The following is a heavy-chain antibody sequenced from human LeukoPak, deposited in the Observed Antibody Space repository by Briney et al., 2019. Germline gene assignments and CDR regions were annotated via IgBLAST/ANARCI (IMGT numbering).Heavy chain of an antibody. V-gene: IGHV3-9*01. Sequence: GGSLRLSCAASGFTFDDYTMHWVRQAPGKGLEWISGISWNSDNIGYADSVKGRFTISRDNAKNSLYLQMNSLRADDTAVYYCAREGYEDAFDIWGQGTMVTVFS. J-gene: IGHJ3*02. CDR2: ISWNSDNI. CDR1: GFTFDDYT. D-gene: IGHD3-3*01. CDR3: AREGYEDAFDI.